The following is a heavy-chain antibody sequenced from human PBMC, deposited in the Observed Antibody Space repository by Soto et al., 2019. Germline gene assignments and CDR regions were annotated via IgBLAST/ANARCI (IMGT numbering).Heavy chain of an antibody. CDR3: AREPTRLVAFDI. D-gene: IGHD6-19*01. J-gene: IGHJ3*02. Sequence: PSETLSLTCTVSGGSISISSYYWGWIRQPPGKGLEWIGEINHSGSTNYNASLKSRVTISVDTSKNQFSLKLSSVTAADTAVYYCAREPTRLVAFDIWGQGTMVTVSS. CDR2: INHSGST. V-gene: IGHV4-39*07. CDR1: GGSISISSYY.